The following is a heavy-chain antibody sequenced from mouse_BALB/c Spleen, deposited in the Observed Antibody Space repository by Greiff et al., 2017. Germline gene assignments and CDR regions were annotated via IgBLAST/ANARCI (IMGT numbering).Heavy chain of an antibody. Sequence: QVQLQQSGPELVKPGASVKISCKASGYAFSSSWMNWVKQRPGQGLEWIGRIYPGDGDTNYNGKFKGKATLTADKSSSTAYMQLSSLTSVDSAVYFCARDEMDYWGQGTSVTVSS. CDR3: ARDEMDY. CDR1: GYAFSSSW. CDR2: IYPGDGDT. V-gene: IGHV1-82*01. J-gene: IGHJ4*01.